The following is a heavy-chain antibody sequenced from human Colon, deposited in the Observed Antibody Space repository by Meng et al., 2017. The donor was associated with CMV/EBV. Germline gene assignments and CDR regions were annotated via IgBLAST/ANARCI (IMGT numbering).Heavy chain of an antibody. D-gene: IGHD2-2*01. V-gene: IGHV3-11*01. J-gene: IGHJ6*02. Sequence: GGSLRLSCAASGFTVSSNYMSWIRQAPGKGLEWISYISSSGNNIYYADSVRGRFTISRDNAKHSLFLQLNSLRAEDTAVYYCARDYRDISYQLPLYYYYGMDVWGQGTTVTVSS. CDR3: ARDYRDISYQLPLYYYYGMDV. CDR2: ISSSGNNI. CDR1: GFTVSSNY.